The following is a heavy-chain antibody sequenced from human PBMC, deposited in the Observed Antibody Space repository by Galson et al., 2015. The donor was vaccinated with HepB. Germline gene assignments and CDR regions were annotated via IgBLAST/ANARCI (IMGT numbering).Heavy chain of an antibody. Sequence: SLRLSCAASGFSFSSYGMHWVRQAPGTGLEWVAAVSYDGINKYYSDSLKGRFTISRDNSKNTLYLQLNSPRVEDTAVYYYSRGRNYYDSTGSYDHWGQGTLVTVSS. CDR2: VSYDGINK. V-gene: IGHV3-30*03. CDR1: GFSFSSYG. D-gene: IGHD3-22*01. CDR3: SRGRNYYDSTGSYDH. J-gene: IGHJ4*02.